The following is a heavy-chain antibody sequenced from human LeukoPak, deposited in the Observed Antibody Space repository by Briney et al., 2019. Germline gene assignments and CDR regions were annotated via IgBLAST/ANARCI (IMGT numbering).Heavy chain of an antibody. CDR2: IYYSGST. CDR1: GGSISSHY. J-gene: IGHJ5*02. V-gene: IGHV4-59*08. Sequence: ASETLSLTCTVSGGSISSHYWSWIRQPPGKGLEWIGHIYYSGSTNYNPSLKSRVTISVDTSKNQFSLKLSSVTAADTVVYYCAKHYSITMIVGANWFDPWGQGTLVTVSS. D-gene: IGHD3-22*01. CDR3: AKHYSITMIVGANWFDP.